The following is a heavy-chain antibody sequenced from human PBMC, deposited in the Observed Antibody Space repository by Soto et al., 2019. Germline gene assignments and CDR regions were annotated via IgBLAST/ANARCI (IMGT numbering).Heavy chain of an antibody. Sequence: PGESLKISCKASGYKFTKYYIGWVRQMPGKGLEWVGVIYPGDSDTKYSASLQGQATISADKSINTAYLQWSSLKASDTAMYYCARGYEDYGESRGSGFDYWGQGTLVTVSS. V-gene: IGHV5-51*01. CDR1: GYKFTKYY. D-gene: IGHD4-17*01. J-gene: IGHJ4*02. CDR2: IYPGDSDT. CDR3: ARGYEDYGESRGSGFDY.